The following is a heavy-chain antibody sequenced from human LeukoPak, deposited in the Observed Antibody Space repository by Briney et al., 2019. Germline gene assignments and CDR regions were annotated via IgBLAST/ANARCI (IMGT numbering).Heavy chain of an antibody. J-gene: IGHJ5*02. Sequence: ASVKVSCKASGYTFTSYGISWVRQAPGQGLEWMGWISAYNGNTNYAQKLQGRVTMTTDTSTSTAYMELRSLRSDDTAVYYCARDPAITIFGVAPGWFDPWGQGTLVTVSS. CDR1: GYTFTSYG. V-gene: IGHV1-18*01. CDR3: ARDPAITIFGVAPGWFDP. CDR2: ISAYNGNT. D-gene: IGHD3-3*01.